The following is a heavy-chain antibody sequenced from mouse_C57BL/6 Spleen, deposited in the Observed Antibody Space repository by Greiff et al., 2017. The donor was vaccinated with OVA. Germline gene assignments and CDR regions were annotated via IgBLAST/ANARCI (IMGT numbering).Heavy chain of an antibody. J-gene: IGHJ1*03. CDR1: GYTFTSYW. CDR2: INPSNGGT. CDR3: AREGGMVTTGYCDV. D-gene: IGHD2-2*01. V-gene: IGHV1-53*01. Sequence: QVQLQQSGTELVKPGASVKLSCKASGYTFTSYWMHWVKQRPGQGLEWIGNINPSNGGTNYNEKFKSKATLTVDKSSSTAYMQLSSLTSEDSAVYYCAREGGMVTTGYCDVWGTGTTVTVSS.